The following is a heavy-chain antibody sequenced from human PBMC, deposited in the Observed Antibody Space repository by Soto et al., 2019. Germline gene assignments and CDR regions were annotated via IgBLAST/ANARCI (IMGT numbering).Heavy chain of an antibody. CDR1: GGSISSGDYY. Sequence: QVQLQESGPGLVKPSQTLSLTCTVSGGSISSGDYYWSWIRQPPGKGLEWIGYIYYSGSTYYNPSLKSCVNISVDTSTNQVSMKLSSVTAAVTAVYYCAGAHCCGGSCYYYYGMDVWGQGTTVTVSS. V-gene: IGHV4-30-4*08. J-gene: IGHJ6*02. CDR3: AGAHCCGGSCYYYYGMDV. D-gene: IGHD2-15*01. CDR2: IYYSGST.